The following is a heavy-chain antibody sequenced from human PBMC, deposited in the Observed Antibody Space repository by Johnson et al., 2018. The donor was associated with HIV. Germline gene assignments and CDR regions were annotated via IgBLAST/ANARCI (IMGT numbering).Heavy chain of an antibody. V-gene: IGHV3-20*04. J-gene: IGHJ3*02. Sequence: VQLVESGGRVVRPGGSLRLSCAASGFTFDDYGMSWVRQAPGKGLEWVSGINWNGGSTGYGDSVKGRFTISRDNFRNSLYLQMNSLRAEDTALYYCARLVATKDYAFDIWGQGTLVTVSS. CDR2: INWNGGST. D-gene: IGHD5-12*01. CDR3: ARLVATKDYAFDI. CDR1: GFTFDDYG.